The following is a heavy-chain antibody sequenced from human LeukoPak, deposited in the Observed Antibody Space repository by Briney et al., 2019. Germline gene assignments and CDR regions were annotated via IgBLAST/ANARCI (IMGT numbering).Heavy chain of an antibody. CDR3: ARSEHRAPTMFDP. CDR2: ISWNSGSI. J-gene: IGHJ5*02. CDR1: GFTFDDYA. D-gene: IGHD4/OR15-4a*01. Sequence: PGGSLRLSCAASGFTFDDYAMHWVRQGPGKGLEWVSGISWNSGSIGYADSVKGRFTISRDNAKNSLYLQMNSLRAEDTAVYYCARSEHRAPTMFDPWGQGTLVTVSS. V-gene: IGHV3-9*01.